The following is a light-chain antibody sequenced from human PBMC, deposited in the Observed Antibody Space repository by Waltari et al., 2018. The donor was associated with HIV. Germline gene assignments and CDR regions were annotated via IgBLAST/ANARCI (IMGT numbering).Light chain of an antibody. V-gene: IGLV2-14*01. CDR3: SSNTDSSTAL. CDR1: FHNHGGFTY. J-gene: IGLJ2*01. Sequence: QAALTQPASVSGSPGQAITIPLTASFHNHGGFTYFPWYQQHPGKAPKVIIYEVNNRPSGVSTRFSGSKSGNTASLTISGLQIEDEADYYCSSNTDSSTALFGGGTKLTVL. CDR2: EVN.